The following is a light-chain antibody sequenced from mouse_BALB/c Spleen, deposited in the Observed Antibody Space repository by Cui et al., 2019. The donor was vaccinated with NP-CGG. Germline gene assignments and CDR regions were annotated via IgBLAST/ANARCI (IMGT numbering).Light chain of an antibody. Sequence: QAVVTQESALTTSPGEIVPLTCRPSTGAVTTNNYANWATATPDHLFTGLIGGTNNRAPGVPARFSGSLIGDKAALTITGAQIEDEAIYFCALWYSNHWVFGGGTKLTVL. V-gene: IGLV1*01. CDR1: TGAVTTNNY. J-gene: IGLJ1*01. CDR2: GTN. CDR3: ALWYSNHWV.